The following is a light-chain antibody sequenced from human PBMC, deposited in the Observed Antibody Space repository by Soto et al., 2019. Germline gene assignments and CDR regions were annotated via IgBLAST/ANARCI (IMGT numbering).Light chain of an antibody. CDR3: AAWDDSLNGAV. V-gene: IGLV1-44*01. Sequence: QLVLTQPPSASGTPGQRGTISCSGSSSNIGSNTVNWYQQLPGTAPKLRIYNNNERPSGVPARFSGSKSGTSASLAISGLQYEDEADYYCAAWDDSLNGAVFGGGTQLTVL. J-gene: IGLJ7*01. CDR2: NNN. CDR1: SSNIGSNT.